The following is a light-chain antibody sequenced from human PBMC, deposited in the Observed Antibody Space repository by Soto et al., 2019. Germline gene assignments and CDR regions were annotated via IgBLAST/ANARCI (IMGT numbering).Light chain of an antibody. CDR2: DAF. V-gene: IGKV3-11*01. J-gene: IGKJ4*01. CDR3: QQRSSWPIT. Sequence: EIVLTQSPATLSLSPGERAILSCRSSQGINNYLAWYQQKPGQAPRLLMYDAFNRATGIPARFSGGASGTLFTFTISNLEPEDFAVYYCQQRSSWPITFGGGTKVEI. CDR1: QGINNY.